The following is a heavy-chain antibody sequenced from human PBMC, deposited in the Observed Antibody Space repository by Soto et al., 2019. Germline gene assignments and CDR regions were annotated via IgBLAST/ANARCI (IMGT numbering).Heavy chain of an antibody. V-gene: IGHV5-51*01. D-gene: IGHD1-26*01. CDR2: IYPGDSDT. Sequence: GESLKISCKGSGYSFTSYWIGWVRQMPGKGLEWMGIIYPGDSDTRYSPSFQGQVTISADKSITTAYLQWSSLKASDTAMYYCARGGIVGSTRSYFDYWSQGALVTVSS. CDR1: GYSFTSYW. CDR3: ARGGIVGSTRSYFDY. J-gene: IGHJ4*02.